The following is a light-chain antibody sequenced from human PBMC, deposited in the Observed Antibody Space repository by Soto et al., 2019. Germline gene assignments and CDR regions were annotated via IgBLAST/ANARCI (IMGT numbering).Light chain of an antibody. J-gene: IGKJ2*02. CDR3: QQYGSSPRT. Sequence: IVLTQSPGTLSLSPGERATLSCRASQSVSSNYLAWYQQKPGQGPRLLIFGASSWLTGIPDRFSGSGSGTDFTLTISRLEPEDVGVYYCQQYGSSPRTFGQGTKVEIK. CDR2: GAS. CDR1: QSVSSNY. V-gene: IGKV3-20*01.